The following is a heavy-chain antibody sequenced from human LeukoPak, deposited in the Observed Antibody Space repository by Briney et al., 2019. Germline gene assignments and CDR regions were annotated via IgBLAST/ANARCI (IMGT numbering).Heavy chain of an antibody. V-gene: IGHV3-48*03. CDR2: ISSSGSTI. CDR1: GFTFSSYE. J-gene: IGHJ3*02. D-gene: IGHD6-19*01. CDR3: ARDSLWSGWSHDAFDI. Sequence: GGSLRLXCAASGFTFSSYEMNWDRQAPGKGLEWVSYISSSGSTIYYADSVKGRFTISRDNAKNSLYLQMNSLRAEDTAVYYCARDSLWSGWSHDAFDIWGQGTMVTVSS.